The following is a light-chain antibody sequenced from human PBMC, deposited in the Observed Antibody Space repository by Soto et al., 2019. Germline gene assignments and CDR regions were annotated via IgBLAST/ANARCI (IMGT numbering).Light chain of an antibody. J-gene: IGKJ4*01. Sequence: EITMTQSPATLSLSPGERATLSCRASQSVSSNLAWYQQKPGQAPRLLIYGASTRATGIPARFSGSGSGTEFTLTISSLQSEDFATYYCQQLESYPSTFGGGTKVDIK. V-gene: IGKV3-15*01. CDR1: QSVSSN. CDR3: QQLESYPST. CDR2: GAS.